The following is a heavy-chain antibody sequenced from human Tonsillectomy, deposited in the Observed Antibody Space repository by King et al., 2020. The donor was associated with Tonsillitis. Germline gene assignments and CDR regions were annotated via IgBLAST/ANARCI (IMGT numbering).Heavy chain of an antibody. V-gene: IGHV4-61*01. J-gene: IGHJ4*02. CDR2: IYYSGST. D-gene: IGHD6-19*01. Sequence: QLQESGPGLVKPSETLSLTCTVSGGSVSGGSYYWRWIRQPPGKGLEWIGYIYYSGSTNYNPSLKSRVTISVDTSKNQFSLNLSSVTAADTAVYYCARGLYSSGYSYFACWGQGTLVTVSS. CDR3: ARGLYSSGYSYFAC. CDR1: GGSVSGGSYY.